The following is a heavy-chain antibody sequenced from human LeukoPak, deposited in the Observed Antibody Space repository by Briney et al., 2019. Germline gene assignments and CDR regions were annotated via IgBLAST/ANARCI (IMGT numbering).Heavy chain of an antibody. CDR3: ARGRRIFGVVTASYYYMDV. CDR2: MNPNSGNT. D-gene: IGHD3-3*01. J-gene: IGHJ6*03. Sequence: ASVKVSCKASGYTFTSYDINWVRQATGQGLEWMGWMNPNSGNTGYAQKFQGRVTMTRNTSISTAYMELRSLRSEDTAVYYCARGRRIFGVVTASYYYMDVWGKGTTVTVSS. CDR1: GYTFTSYD. V-gene: IGHV1-8*01.